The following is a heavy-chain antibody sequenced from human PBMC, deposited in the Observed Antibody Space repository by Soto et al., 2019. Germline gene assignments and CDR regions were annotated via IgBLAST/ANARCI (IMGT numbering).Heavy chain of an antibody. V-gene: IGHV3-23*04. CDR1: GLTFTEAW. CDR3: AKDIERWFGESARPYYFDY. CDR2: ISGSGGST. Sequence: EVQLVESGGGLVKPGGSLRLSCVASGLTFTEAWMNWARQAPGKGLEWVSAISGSGGSTYYADSVKGRFTISRDNSKNTLYLQMNSLRAEDTAVYYCAKDIERWFGESARPYYFDYWGQGTLVTVSS. J-gene: IGHJ4*02. D-gene: IGHD3-10*01.